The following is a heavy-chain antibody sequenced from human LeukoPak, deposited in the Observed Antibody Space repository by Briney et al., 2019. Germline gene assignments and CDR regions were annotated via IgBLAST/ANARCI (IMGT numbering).Heavy chain of an antibody. CDR2: IYYSGST. CDR3: ARGLGLHWFDP. J-gene: IGHJ5*02. CDR1: GGSISSSSYY. D-gene: IGHD2-21*02. V-gene: IGHV4-39*07. Sequence: KPSETLSLTCTVSGGSISSSSYYWGWIRQPPGKGLEWIGSIYYSGSTYYNPSLKSRVTISVDTSKNQFSLKLSSVTAADTAVYYCARGLGLHWFDPWGQGTLVTVSS.